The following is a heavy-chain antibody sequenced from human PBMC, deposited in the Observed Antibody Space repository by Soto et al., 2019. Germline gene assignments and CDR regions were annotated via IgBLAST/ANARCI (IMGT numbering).Heavy chain of an antibody. V-gene: IGHV1-2*02. CDR1: GYTFTGYY. J-gene: IGHJ5*02. CDR3: ARTRLKYSSGTTRKNWFDP. Sequence: PSVKVSCKASGYTFTGYYMHWVRQAPGQGLEWMGWINPNSGGTNYAQKFQGRVTMTRDTSISTAYMELSRLRSDDTAVYYCARTRLKYSSGTTRKNWFDPWGQGTLVTVSS. D-gene: IGHD6-25*01. CDR2: INPNSGGT.